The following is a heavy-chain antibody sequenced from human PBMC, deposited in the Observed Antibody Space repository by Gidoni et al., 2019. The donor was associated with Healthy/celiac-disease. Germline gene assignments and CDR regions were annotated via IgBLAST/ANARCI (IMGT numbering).Heavy chain of an antibody. J-gene: IGHJ6*03. CDR2: ISWNSGSI. CDR3: AKDTPVVPAARGRGGPRYYYMDV. CDR1: GFTLDDYA. V-gene: IGHV3-9*01. D-gene: IGHD2-2*01. Sequence: EVQLVESGGGLVQPGRSLRLSCAASGFTLDDYAMHWVRQAPGKGLEWVSGISWNSGSIGYADSVKGRFTISRDNAKNSLYLQMNSLRAEDTALYYCAKDTPVVPAARGRGGPRYYYMDVWGKGTTVTVSS.